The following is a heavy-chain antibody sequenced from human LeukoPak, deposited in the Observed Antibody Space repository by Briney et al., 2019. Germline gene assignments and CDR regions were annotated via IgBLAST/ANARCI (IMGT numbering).Heavy chain of an antibody. D-gene: IGHD3-16*02. Sequence: SVKVSCKASGGTFSSYAISWVRQAPGQGLEWMGRIIPILGIANYAQKFQGRVTITADKSTSTAYMELSSLRSEDAAVYYCASDMKGYYVWGSYRHDAFDIWGQGTMVTVSS. CDR2: IIPILGIA. V-gene: IGHV1-69*04. J-gene: IGHJ3*02. CDR1: GGTFSSYA. CDR3: ASDMKGYYVWGSYRHDAFDI.